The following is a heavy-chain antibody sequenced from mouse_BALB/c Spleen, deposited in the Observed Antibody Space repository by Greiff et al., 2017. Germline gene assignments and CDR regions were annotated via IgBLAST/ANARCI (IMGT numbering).Heavy chain of an antibody. J-gene: IGHJ4*01. CDR1: GFSLTSYG. V-gene: IGHV2-9*02. D-gene: IGHD2-3*01. Sequence: VQLVESGPGLVAPSQSLSITCTVSGFSLTSYGVHWVRQPPGKGLEWLGVILAGGSTNYNSALMSRLSNSKDNSKCQVFLTMNSLQTYDTAMYYCARWLLLPMDYWGQGTSVTVSS. CDR2: ILAGGST. CDR3: ARWLLLPMDY.